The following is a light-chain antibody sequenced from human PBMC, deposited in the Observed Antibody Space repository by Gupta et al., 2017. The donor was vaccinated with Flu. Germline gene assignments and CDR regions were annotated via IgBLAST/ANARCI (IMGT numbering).Light chain of an antibody. CDR3: QQKNNCPLP. J-gene: IGKJ4*01. Sequence: EIEMTQSPSSLSVSPGERASLSCRARQSISSNLAWYQQKPGQAPRLLIYGASTRASGFPARFSGSGCGTEFTLTISSRQSEEFAVYYCQQKNNCPLPFGRGTKVDIK. V-gene: IGKV3-15*01. CDR2: GAS. CDR1: QSISSN.